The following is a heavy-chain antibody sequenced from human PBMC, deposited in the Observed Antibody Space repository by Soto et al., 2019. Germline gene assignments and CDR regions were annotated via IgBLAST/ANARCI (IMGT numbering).Heavy chain of an antibody. CDR3: GEAPNAFPYFLYC. Sequence: QVQLVQSGAEVKKPGSSVKVSCKASGGTFSSYAISWVRQAPGQGLEWMGGIIPIFGTANYAQKFQGRVKITPDESKRQAYMEPSSLRSDDKAVEYLGEAPNAFPYFLYCWGQGTLVTVSS. CDR2: IIPIFGTA. J-gene: IGHJ4*02. D-gene: IGHD3-16*01. V-gene: IGHV1-69*01. CDR1: GGTFSSYA.